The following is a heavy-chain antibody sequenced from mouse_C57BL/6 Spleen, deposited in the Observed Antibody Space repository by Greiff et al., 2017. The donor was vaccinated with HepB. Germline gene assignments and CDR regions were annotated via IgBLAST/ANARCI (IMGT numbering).Heavy chain of an antibody. J-gene: IGHJ4*01. CDR1: GFTFSSYG. Sequence: VQLKQSGGDLVKPGGSLKLSCAASGFTFSSYGMSWVRQTPDKRLEWVATISSGGSYTYYPDSVKGRFTISRDNAKNTPYLQMSSLKSEDTAMYYCARHGSTMVTTFYYYAMDYWGQGTSVTVSS. V-gene: IGHV5-6*01. D-gene: IGHD2-1*01. CDR2: ISSGGSYT. CDR3: ARHGSTMVTTFYYYAMDY.